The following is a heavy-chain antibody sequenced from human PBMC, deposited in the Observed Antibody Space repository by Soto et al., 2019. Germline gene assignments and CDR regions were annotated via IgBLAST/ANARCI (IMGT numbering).Heavy chain of an antibody. Sequence: QVQLVQSGAEVKKPGSSVKVSCKASGGTFRSYVTSWVRQAPGQGLEWLGGIIPMYGTTYYAQTFQGRVTISAAESTSTAFLERSSLRSEDTGVYYCARIGSLDWIDDYWGQGTLVTVSS. J-gene: IGHJ4*02. CDR3: ARIGSLDWIDDY. D-gene: IGHD1-1*01. V-gene: IGHV1-69*12. CDR2: IIPMYGTT. CDR1: GGTFRSYV.